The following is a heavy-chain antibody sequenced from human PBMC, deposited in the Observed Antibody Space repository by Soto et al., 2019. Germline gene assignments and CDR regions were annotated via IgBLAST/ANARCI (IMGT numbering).Heavy chain of an antibody. J-gene: IGHJ6*02. CDR2: IYDSGST. V-gene: IGHV4-30-4*01. Sequence: SQTLSLTCTVSGGPITNYWSWIRQVPGKGLEWLGYIYDSGSTYYNPSLKSRISMSLDTSKNQFSLKLSSVTAADTAVYYCARVNLEHHGMDVWGQGNTVTVSS. CDR3: ARVNLEHHGMDV. CDR1: GGPITNY.